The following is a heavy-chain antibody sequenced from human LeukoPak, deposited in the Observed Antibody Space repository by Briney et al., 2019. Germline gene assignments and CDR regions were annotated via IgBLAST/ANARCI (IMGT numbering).Heavy chain of an antibody. V-gene: IGHV3-7*01. CDR2: IKKDGSEK. CDR3: ARVFAFFAP. CDR1: GFTLSSYW. Sequence: GGSLRLSCAASGFTLSSYWMSWVRQAPGKGLEWVANIKKDGSEKYYVDSVKGRFTISRNNAKNSLYLQMNSLRAEDTAVYYCARVFAFFAPWGQGTLVTVSS. J-gene: IGHJ5*02.